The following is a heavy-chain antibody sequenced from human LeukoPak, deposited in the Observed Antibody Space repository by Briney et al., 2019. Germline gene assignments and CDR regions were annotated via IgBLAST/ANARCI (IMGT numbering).Heavy chain of an antibody. J-gene: IGHJ4*02. CDR3: AKDLHGGYSSDY. CDR1: GFTFNNIG. D-gene: IGHD4-23*01. Sequence: PGGSLRLSCAASGFTFNNIGMHWVRQAPGKGLAFVSFIDFEGVDKYYADSVKGRFTISKDYSKATLYLQMNSLRPEDTAIYYCAKDLHGGYSSDYWGQGTLVTVSS. V-gene: IGHV3-30*02. CDR2: IDFEGVDK.